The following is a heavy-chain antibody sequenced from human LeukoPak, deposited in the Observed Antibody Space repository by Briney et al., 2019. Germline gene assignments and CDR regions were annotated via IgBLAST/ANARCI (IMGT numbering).Heavy chain of an antibody. D-gene: IGHD6-6*01. CDR2: MNPNSGNT. J-gene: IGHJ4*02. Sequence: ASVKVSCKASGYTFTSYDISWVRQATGQGLEWMGWMNPNSGNTGYAQKFQGRVTMTRNTSISTAYMELSSLRSEDTAVYYCARGGLKYSSFGYWGQGTLVTVSS. CDR1: GYTFTSYD. V-gene: IGHV1-8*01. CDR3: ARGGLKYSSFGY.